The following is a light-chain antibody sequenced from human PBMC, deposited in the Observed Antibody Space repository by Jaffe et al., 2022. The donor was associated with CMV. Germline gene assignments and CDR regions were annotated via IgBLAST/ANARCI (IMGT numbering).Light chain of an antibody. V-gene: IGKV1-5*03. Sequence: DIQMTQFPSTLSASVGDRVTITCQASQSIYSWLAWYQQKPGKAPKLLIYQAFSLQSGVPSRFSGSGSGTQYTLTISSLQPDDVATYYCQQYNSFSTFGQGTKVEIK. CDR3: QQYNSFST. CDR2: QAF. J-gene: IGKJ1*01. CDR1: QSIYSW.